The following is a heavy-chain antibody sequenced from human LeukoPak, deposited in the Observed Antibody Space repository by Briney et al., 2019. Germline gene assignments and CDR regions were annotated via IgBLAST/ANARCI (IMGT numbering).Heavy chain of an antibody. V-gene: IGHV3-48*03. CDR2: ISSSGSTI. Sequence: GGSLRLSCAASGFTFSSYEMNWVRQAPGKGLEWVSYISSSGSTIYYADSVKGRFAISRDNAKNSLYLQMNSLRAEGTAVYYCAELGITMIGGVWGKGTTVTISS. CDR3: AELGITMIGGV. J-gene: IGHJ6*04. CDR1: GFTFSSYE. D-gene: IGHD3-10*02.